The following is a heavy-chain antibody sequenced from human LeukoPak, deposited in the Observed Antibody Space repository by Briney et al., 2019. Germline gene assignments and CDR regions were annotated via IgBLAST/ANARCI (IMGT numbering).Heavy chain of an antibody. CDR3: ARMWRSGIAVAGDVEPGY. CDR2: ISPNSGGT. J-gene: IGHJ4*02. Sequence: ASLKVSCKASGYTFTGYYMHWVRQAPGQGLEWMGWISPNSGGTNYAQKFQGRVTMTRDTSISTAYMELSRLRSDDTAVYYCARMWRSGIAVAGDVEPGYWGQGTLVTVSS. D-gene: IGHD6-19*01. CDR1: GYTFTGYY. V-gene: IGHV1-2*02.